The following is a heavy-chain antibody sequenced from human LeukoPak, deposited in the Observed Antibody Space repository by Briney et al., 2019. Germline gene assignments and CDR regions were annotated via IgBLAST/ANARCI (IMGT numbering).Heavy chain of an antibody. D-gene: IGHD3-10*01. CDR2: ISAYNGNT. CDR3: ARDEQITMVRGVIIIVAADY. CDR1: SYTFTSYG. V-gene: IGHV1-18*01. J-gene: IGHJ4*02. Sequence: ASVKVSCKASSYTFTSYGISWVRQAPGQGLEWMGWISAYNGNTNYAQKLQGRVTMTTDTSTSTAYMELRSLRSDDTAVYYCARDEQITMVRGVIIIVAADYWGQGTLVTVSS.